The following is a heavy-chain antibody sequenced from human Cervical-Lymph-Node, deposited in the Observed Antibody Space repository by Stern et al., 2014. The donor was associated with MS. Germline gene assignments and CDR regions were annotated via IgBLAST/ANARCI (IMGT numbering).Heavy chain of an antibody. CDR3: VERDAWFDP. J-gene: IGHJ5*02. V-gene: IGHV1-69*06. Sequence: VQLVESGAEVKKPGSSVNVSCTASGGRFTSYAISWVRQGPGQGLEWLGGAIPTIGSTNYAQKFQGRLTITADKSSNIAYMELRSLTTEDTAIYYCVERDAWFDPWGPGTLVTVSS. CDR1: GGRFTSYA. D-gene: IGHD1-1*01. CDR2: AIPTIGST.